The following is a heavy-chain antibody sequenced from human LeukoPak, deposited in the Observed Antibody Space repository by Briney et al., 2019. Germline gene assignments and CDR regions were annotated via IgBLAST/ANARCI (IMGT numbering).Heavy chain of an antibody. D-gene: IGHD3-10*01. CDR3: AKLAKYFYGPETFYFFEH. Sequence: GGSLRLSCVASGFMFSKAWMSWVRQAPGKGLEWVANINQDGTEKYYVDSVKGRFTISRDNGKNSLYLQMNSLRVEDTAVYYCAKLAKYFYGPETFYFFEHWGQGTPVTASS. CDR2: INQDGTEK. CDR1: GFMFSKAW. J-gene: IGHJ4*02. V-gene: IGHV3-7*01.